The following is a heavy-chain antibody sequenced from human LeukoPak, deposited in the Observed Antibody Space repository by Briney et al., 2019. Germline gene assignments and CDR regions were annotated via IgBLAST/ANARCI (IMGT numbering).Heavy chain of an antibody. Sequence: PSETLSLTCTVSGGSISSSSYYWGWVRQAPGKGLEWVSAISGSGGSTYYADSVKGRFTISRDNSKNTLYLQMNSLRAEDTAVYYCAKKHYYDSSGYRRGPYAFDIWGQGTMVTVSS. CDR2: ISGSGGST. CDR3: AKKHYYDSSGYRRGPYAFDI. J-gene: IGHJ3*02. V-gene: IGHV3-23*01. CDR1: GGSISSSSYY. D-gene: IGHD3-22*01.